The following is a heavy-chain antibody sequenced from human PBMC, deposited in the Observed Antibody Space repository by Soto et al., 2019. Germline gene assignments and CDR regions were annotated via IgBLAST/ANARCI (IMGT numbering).Heavy chain of an antibody. J-gene: IGHJ4*02. CDR1: GGTFRSYA. Sequence: QVQLVQSGAEVKKSGSSVKVSCKASGGTFRSYAISWVRQAPGQGLEWMGGIIPIFGTTTYAPKFQGRVTLTADESTRTAYLELSSLRSEDTAVYYCASNNRASYHFDYWGQGTLVTVYS. CDR3: ASNNRASYHFDY. D-gene: IGHD3-16*02. V-gene: IGHV1-69*01. CDR2: IIPIFGTT.